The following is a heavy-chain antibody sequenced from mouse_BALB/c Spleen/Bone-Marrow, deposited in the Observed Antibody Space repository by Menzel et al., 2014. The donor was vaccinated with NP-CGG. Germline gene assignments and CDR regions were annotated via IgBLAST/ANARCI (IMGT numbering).Heavy chain of an antibody. D-gene: IGHD1-2*01. CDR1: GYSISSYW. V-gene: IGHV1-74*04. CDR3: APHYYGYAWFAY. CDR2: IDPSDSET. Sequence: LKESGPQLVRPGASVKISCKASGYSISSYWMHWVKQRPGQGLEWIGMIDPSDSETRLNQKFKDKATLTVNKSSSTAYMQLNSPTSEDSAVYYCAPHYYGYAWFAYWGQGTLVTVSA. J-gene: IGHJ3*01.